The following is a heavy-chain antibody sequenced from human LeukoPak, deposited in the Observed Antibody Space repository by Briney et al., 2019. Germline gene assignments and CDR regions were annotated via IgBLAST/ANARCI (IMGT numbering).Heavy chain of an antibody. Sequence: PSETLSLTCAVSAYSISSGYYWGWIRQPPGKGLEWIGRIYHSGSTYYDPPLKSQVSVSVDTSKNEFSLKLSSVTAADTAVYYCARDTYGSGSYPRFVPWGQGTLVTVSS. CDR3: ARDTYGSGSYPRFVP. CDR1: AYSISSGYY. CDR2: IYHSGST. V-gene: IGHV4-38-2*02. D-gene: IGHD3-10*01. J-gene: IGHJ5*02.